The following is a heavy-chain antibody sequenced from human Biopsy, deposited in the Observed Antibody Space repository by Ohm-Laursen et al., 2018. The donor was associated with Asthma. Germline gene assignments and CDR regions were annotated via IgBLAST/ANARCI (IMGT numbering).Heavy chain of an antibody. CDR2: ISFDGTNR. Sequence: SLRLSCAASGFTFSNYGMRWVRQAPGKGLDWVAVISFDGTNRNYTDSVKGRFTISRDNSRNTLHLEMNSLRAEDTAVYFCAKEVFPGWELRRGPDSWGQGTLVTVSS. CDR1: GFTFSNYG. J-gene: IGHJ4*02. CDR3: AKEVFPGWELRRGPDS. V-gene: IGHV3-30*18. D-gene: IGHD1-26*01.